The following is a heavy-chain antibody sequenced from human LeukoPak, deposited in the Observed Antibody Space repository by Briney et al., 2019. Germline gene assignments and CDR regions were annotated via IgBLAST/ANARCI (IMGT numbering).Heavy chain of an antibody. CDR3: ARDRDDSLDF. J-gene: IGHJ4*02. Sequence: ASVKVSCKASGYTFTSYGISWVRQAPGQGLEWMGWISPNSGDTNYAQKFQGRVTLTSDTSIRTVFMDLSRLTSDDTAVYFCARDRDDSLDFWGQGTLVTVSS. D-gene: IGHD3-9*01. V-gene: IGHV1-2*02. CDR1: GYTFTSYG. CDR2: ISPNSGDT.